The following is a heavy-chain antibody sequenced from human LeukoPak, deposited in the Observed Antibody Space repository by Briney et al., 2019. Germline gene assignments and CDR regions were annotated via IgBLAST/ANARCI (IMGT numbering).Heavy chain of an antibody. Sequence: GGSLRLSCAASGFTFSSYGMHWVRQAPGKGLEWVAVIWYDGSNKYYADSVKGRFTISRDNFKNTLYLQMNSLRAEDTAVYYCARVPHRGVATIINFDYWGQGTLVTVSS. CDR1: GFTFSSYG. CDR2: IWYDGSNK. V-gene: IGHV3-33*01. CDR3: ARVPHRGVATIINFDY. J-gene: IGHJ4*02. D-gene: IGHD5-12*01.